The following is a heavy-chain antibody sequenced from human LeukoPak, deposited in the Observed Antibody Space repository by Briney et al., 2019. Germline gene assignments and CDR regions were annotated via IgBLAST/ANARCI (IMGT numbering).Heavy chain of an antibody. V-gene: IGHV4-39*01. CDR1: GGSISSSSYY. CDR3: VRHDGRGGATMGAFDS. Sequence: SETLSLTCTVSGGSISSSSYYWDWIRQPPGKGLEWIGSIYQSGSTYYNPSLKSRVTISVDTSKNQFSLKLTSVTAADTAVYYCVRHDGRGGATMGAFDSWGQGSLVTVSS. CDR2: IYQSGST. D-gene: IGHD5-12*01. J-gene: IGHJ5*01.